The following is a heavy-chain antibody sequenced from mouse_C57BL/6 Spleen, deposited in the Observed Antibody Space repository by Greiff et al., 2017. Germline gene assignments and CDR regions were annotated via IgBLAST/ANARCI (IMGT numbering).Heavy chain of an antibody. CDR1: GFTFTDYY. CDR2: IRNKANGYTT. V-gene: IGHV7-3*01. D-gene: IGHD2-2*01. CDR3: ARSDYGYPDY. Sequence: EVKLVESGGGLVQPGGSLSLSCAASGFTFTDYYMSWVRQPPGKALEWLGFIRNKANGYTTEYSASVKGRFTISRDNSQSILYLQMNALRAEASATYYCARSDYGYPDYWGQGTTLTVSS. J-gene: IGHJ2*01.